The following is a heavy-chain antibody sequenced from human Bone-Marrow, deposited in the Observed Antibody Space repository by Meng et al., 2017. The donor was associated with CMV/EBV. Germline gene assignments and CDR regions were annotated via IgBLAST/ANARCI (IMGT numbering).Heavy chain of an antibody. V-gene: IGHV3-48*04. CDR1: GFTFKSYS. J-gene: IGHJ6*02. Sequence: GESLRLSCAASGFTFKSYSMNWVRQAPGKGLEWVSYIVSSSSTLYYADSVKGRFTISRDNAKNSLYLQMNSLRPEDTAVYFCAKDLITIFGVVIMGGGMDVWGQGTTVTVSS. CDR3: AKDLITIFGVVIMGGGMDV. CDR2: IVSSSSTL. D-gene: IGHD3-3*01.